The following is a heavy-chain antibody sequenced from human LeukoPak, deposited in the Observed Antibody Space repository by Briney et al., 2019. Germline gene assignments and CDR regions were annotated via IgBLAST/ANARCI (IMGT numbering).Heavy chain of an antibody. CDR2: IYSGGST. D-gene: IGHD3-22*01. Sequence: GGSLRLSCAASGFTVSSNYMSWVRQAPGKGLEWVSVIYSGGSTYYADSVKGRFTISRDNSKNTLYLQMNSLRAEDTAVYYCARVPSTKYYDSSGYLDYWGQGTLVTVSS. CDR3: ARVPSTKYYDSSGYLDY. V-gene: IGHV3-66*01. J-gene: IGHJ4*02. CDR1: GFTVSSNY.